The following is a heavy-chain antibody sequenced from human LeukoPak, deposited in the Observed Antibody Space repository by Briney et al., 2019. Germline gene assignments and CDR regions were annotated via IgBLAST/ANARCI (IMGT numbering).Heavy chain of an antibody. Sequence: GGYLRLSCAASGFILSTYDMHWVRQAPGKGLEWVAVISYDGSHQYYADSVQGRFTISRDTPKNTLYLQMNSLRPEDTAIYYCARPPPASMIRGVIIPHFDTWGQGTLVTVSS. J-gene: IGHJ4*02. CDR2: ISYDGSHQ. CDR1: GFILSTYD. V-gene: IGHV3-30*03. D-gene: IGHD3-10*01. CDR3: ARPPPASMIRGVIIPHFDT.